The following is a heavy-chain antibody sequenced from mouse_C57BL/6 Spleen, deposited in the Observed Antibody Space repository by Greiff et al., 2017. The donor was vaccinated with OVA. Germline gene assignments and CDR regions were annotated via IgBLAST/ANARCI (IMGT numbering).Heavy chain of an antibody. Sequence: QVQLQQPGAELVKPGASVKMSCKASGYTFTSYWITWVKQRPIQGLEWIGNIDPSDSETHYNQKFKDKATLTVDKSSSTAYMQLSSLTSEDSAVYYCARGRDSNPWFAYWGQGTLVTVSA. V-gene: IGHV1-52*01. J-gene: IGHJ3*01. CDR3: ARGRDSNPWFAY. CDR1: GYTFTSYW. CDR2: IDPSDSET. D-gene: IGHD2-5*01.